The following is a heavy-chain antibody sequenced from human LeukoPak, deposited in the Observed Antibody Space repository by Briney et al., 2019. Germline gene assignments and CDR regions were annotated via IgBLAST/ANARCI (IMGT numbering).Heavy chain of an antibody. CDR2: ISYDGSNK. CDR1: GFTFSSYG. D-gene: IGHD1-1*01. CDR3: ARDSKLVAFGI. Sequence: GGSLRLSCAASGFTFSSYGMHWVRQAPGKGLEWVAVISYDGSNKYYADSVKGRFTISRDNSKNTLYLQMNSLRAEDTAVYYCARDSKLVAFGIWGQGTMVTVSS. V-gene: IGHV3-30*03. J-gene: IGHJ3*02.